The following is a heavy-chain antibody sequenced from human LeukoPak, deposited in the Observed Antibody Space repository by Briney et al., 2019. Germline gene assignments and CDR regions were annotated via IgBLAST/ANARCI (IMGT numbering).Heavy chain of an antibody. CDR1: GGSISGSSHY. V-gene: IGHV4-39*01. Sequence: PSETLSLTCTVSGGSISGSSHYWGWIRQPPGEGLEWIGTIYYKGTTYYNPSLKSRVTISVDTSKNQFSLKLSSVTAADTAVYYCASAGIQPPGRGHNWFDPWGQGTLVTVSS. CDR3: ASAGIQPPGRGHNWFDP. CDR2: IYYKGTT. J-gene: IGHJ5*02. D-gene: IGHD5-18*01.